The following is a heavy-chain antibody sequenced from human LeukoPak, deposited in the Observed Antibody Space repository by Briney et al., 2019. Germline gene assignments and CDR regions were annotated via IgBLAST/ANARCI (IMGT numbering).Heavy chain of an antibody. CDR2: IRYDGSNK. CDR1: GFTFSSYG. D-gene: IGHD1-26*01. Sequence: GGSLRLSCAASGFTFSSYGVHWVRQAPGKGLEWVAFIRYDGSNKYYADSVKGRFTISRDNSKNTLYLQMDSLRAEDTAVYYCAKAIVGATDYWGQGTLVTVSS. J-gene: IGHJ4*02. V-gene: IGHV3-30*02. CDR3: AKAIVGATDY.